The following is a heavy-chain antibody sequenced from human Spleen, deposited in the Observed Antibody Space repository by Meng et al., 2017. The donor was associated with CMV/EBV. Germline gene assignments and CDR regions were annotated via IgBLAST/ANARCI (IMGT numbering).Heavy chain of an antibody. CDR2: IYWDDDK. V-gene: IGHV2-5*02. CDR1: GFSLSTNAVG. D-gene: IGHD3-16*01. J-gene: IGHJ5*01. CDR3: ARKKEGLDT. Sequence: QITLKESGPTLVKPTHNLTLTCTFSGFSLSTNAVGVGWIRQPPGKALEWLALIYWDDDKRYSPSLKSRLTINKDTSKNQVVLTMTNKDPVDTATYSCARKKEGLDTSGHLTLVTVSS.